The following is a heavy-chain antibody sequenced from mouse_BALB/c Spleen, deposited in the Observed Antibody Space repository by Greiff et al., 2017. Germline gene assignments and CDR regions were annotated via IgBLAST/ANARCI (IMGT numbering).Heavy chain of an antibody. CDR1: GFTFTDYY. V-gene: IGHV7-3*02. CDR3: ARGGNYARDY. J-gene: IGHJ4*01. Sequence: EVKLVESGGGLVQPGGSLRLSCATSGFTFTDYYMSWVRQPPGKALEWLGFIRNKANGYTTEYSASVKGRFTISRDNSQSILYLQMNTLRAEDSATYYCARGGNYARDYWGQGTSVTVSS. CDR2: IRNKANGYTT.